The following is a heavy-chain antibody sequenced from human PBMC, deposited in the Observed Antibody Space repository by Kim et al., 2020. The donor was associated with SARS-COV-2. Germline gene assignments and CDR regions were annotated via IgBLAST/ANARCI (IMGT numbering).Heavy chain of an antibody. Sequence: NYAQKFQGRVTITAGKATSTDYMELSSLRSEDTAVYYCARDPSRMATMVQWGQGTLVTVSS. V-gene: IGHV1-69*04. D-gene: IGHD5-12*01. CDR3: ARDPSRMATMVQ. J-gene: IGHJ4*02.